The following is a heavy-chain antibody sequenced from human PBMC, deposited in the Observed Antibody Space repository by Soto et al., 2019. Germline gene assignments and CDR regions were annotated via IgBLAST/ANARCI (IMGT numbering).Heavy chain of an antibody. CDR3: ARVVPAAMYYYYGMDV. V-gene: IGHV4-61*01. J-gene: IGHJ6*02. CDR1: GGPVGSGSYY. D-gene: IGHD2-2*01. CDR2: IYYTGST. Sequence: PSETLSLTCTVSGGPVGSGSYYWSWIRQPPGKGLEWIGYIYYTGSTNYDPSLKSRVTISVDTSKNQFSLKLSSVTAEDTAVYYCARVVPAAMYYYYGMDVWGQGTTVTVSS.